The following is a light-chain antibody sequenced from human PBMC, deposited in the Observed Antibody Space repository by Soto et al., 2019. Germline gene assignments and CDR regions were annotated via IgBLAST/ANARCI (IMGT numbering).Light chain of an antibody. V-gene: IGKV1-8*01. CDR1: QGISSY. CDR2: AAS. CDR3: QQYYSYPFT. J-gene: IGKJ3*01. Sequence: AIRMTQSPSSFSASTGDRVTITCRASQGISSYLAWYQQKPGKALKLLIYAASTLQSGVPSRFSGSRSGTDFTLTISCLQSEDFATYYFQQYYSYPFTFGPGTKVDIK.